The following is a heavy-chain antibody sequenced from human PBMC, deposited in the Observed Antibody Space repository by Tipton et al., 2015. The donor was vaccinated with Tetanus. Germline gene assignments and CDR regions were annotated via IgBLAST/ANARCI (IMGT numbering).Heavy chain of an antibody. V-gene: IGHV1-69*06. D-gene: IGHD6-19*01. CDR1: GGTFTNYA. CDR3: ARLVRQWLVPEDY. Sequence: QVQLVQSGAEVKKPGSSVKVSCKASGGTFTNYALSWVRQAPGQGLEWVGGITPIFGTTNSAPKLQGRVTMTTDTSTNTAYMELRSLRSDDTAVYYCARLVRQWLVPEDYWGQGTLVTVSS. CDR2: ITPIFGTT. J-gene: IGHJ4*02.